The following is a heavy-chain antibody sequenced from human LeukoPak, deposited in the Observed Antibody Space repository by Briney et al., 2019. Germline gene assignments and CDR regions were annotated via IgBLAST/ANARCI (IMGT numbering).Heavy chain of an antibody. D-gene: IGHD1-7*01. J-gene: IGHJ4*02. CDR1: GFTFDDYT. Sequence: GGSLRLSCAASGFTFDDYTMHWVRQAPGKGLEWVSLISWDGGSTYYADSVKGRFTISRDNAKNSLYLQMNSLRAEDTALYYCARAGLYNWNYEGTAYFDYWGQGTLVTVSS. CDR3: ARAGLYNWNYEGTAYFDY. V-gene: IGHV3-43*01. CDR2: ISWDGGST.